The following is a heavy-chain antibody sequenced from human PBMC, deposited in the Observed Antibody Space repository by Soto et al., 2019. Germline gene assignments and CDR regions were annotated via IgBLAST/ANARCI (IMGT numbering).Heavy chain of an antibody. CDR3: ARGIAAAGFQH. J-gene: IGHJ1*01. V-gene: IGHV4-34*01. D-gene: IGHD6-13*01. CDR1: GGSFSGYY. CDR2: INHSGST. Sequence: PSETLSLTCAVYGGSFSGYYWSWIRQPPGKGLEWIGEINHSGSTNYNPSLKSRVTISADTSKNQFSLKLSSVTAADTAVYYCARGIAAAGFQHWGQGTLVTVSS.